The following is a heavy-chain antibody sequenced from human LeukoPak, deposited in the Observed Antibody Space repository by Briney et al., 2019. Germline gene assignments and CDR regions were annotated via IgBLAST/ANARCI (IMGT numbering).Heavy chain of an antibody. D-gene: IGHD6-19*01. J-gene: IGHJ4*02. CDR2: ISSSGSTI. CDR1: GFTFSSYE. V-gene: IGHV3-48*03. CDR3: ARSKARYIAVAVNFDY. Sequence: GGSLRLSCAASGFTFSSYEMNWARQAPGKGLEWVSYISSSGSTIYYADSVKGRFTISRDNAKNSLYLQMNSLRAEDTAVYYCARSKARYIAVAVNFDYWGQGTLVTVSS.